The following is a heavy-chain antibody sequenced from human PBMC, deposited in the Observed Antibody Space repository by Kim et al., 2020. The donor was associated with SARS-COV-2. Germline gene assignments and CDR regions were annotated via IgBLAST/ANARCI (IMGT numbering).Heavy chain of an antibody. CDR2: MNPNSGNT. Sequence: ASVKVSCKASGYTFTSYDINWVRQATGQGLEWMGWMNPNSGNTGYAQKFQGRVTMTRNTSISTAYMELSSLRSEDTAVYYCARARWGIRIAVEGMDVWGQGTTVTVSS. CDR3: ARARWGIRIAVEGMDV. CDR1: GYTFTSYD. V-gene: IGHV1-8*01. J-gene: IGHJ6*02. D-gene: IGHD6-19*01.